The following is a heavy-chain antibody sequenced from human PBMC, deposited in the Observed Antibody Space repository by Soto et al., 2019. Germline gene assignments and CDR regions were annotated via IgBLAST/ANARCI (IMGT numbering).Heavy chain of an antibody. CDR1: GFTLSSYA. CDR2: ISGSGGST. V-gene: IGHV3-23*01. J-gene: IGHJ4*02. Sequence: GGSLRLSCAASGFTLSSYAMSWVRQAPGKGLEWVSAISGSGGSTYYADSVKGRFTISRDNSKNTLYLQMNSLRAEDTAVYYCAKAAYYDSSGYYPNFDYWGQGTLVTVSS. CDR3: AKAAYYDSSGYYPNFDY. D-gene: IGHD3-22*01.